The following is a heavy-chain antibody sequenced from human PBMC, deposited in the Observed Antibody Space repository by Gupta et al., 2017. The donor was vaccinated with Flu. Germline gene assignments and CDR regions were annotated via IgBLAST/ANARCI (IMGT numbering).Heavy chain of an antibody. V-gene: IGHV3-48*02. CDR2: ISSSSSTI. CDR1: GFTFSSYS. CDR3: ARNYGDYGPSIIYYFDY. D-gene: IGHD4-17*01. Sequence: EVQLVESGGGLVQPGGSLRLSCAAPGFTFSSYSMNWVRQAPGKGLEGVSYISSSSSTIYYADSVKGRFTISRDNAKNSLYLQMNSLRDEDTAVYYCARNYGDYGPSIIYYFDYWGQGTLVTVSS. J-gene: IGHJ4*02.